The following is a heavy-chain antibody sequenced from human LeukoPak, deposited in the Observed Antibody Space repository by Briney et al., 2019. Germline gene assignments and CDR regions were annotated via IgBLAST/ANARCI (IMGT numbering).Heavy chain of an antibody. CDR2: INHSGST. V-gene: IGHV4-34*01. J-gene: IGHJ4*02. CDR1: GGSISSYY. CDR3: ARAYGGNSTYYFDY. Sequence: PSETLSLTCTVSGGSISSYYWSWIRQPPGKGLEWIGEINHSGSTNYNPSLKSRVTISVGTSKNQFSLKLSSVTAADTAVYYCARAYGGNSTYYFDYWGQGTLVTVSS. D-gene: IGHD4-23*01.